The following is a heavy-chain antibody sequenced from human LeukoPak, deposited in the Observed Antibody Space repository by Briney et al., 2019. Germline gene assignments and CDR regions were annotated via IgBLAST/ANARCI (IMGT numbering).Heavy chain of an antibody. V-gene: IGHV4-34*01. CDR2: INHSGST. CDR3: ARVAVTTSYYYGMDV. J-gene: IGHJ6*02. Sequence: ASETLSLTCAVYGGSFGGYYWNWIRQPPGKGLEWIGEINHSGSTNYNPSLKSRVTISVDTSKNQFSLKLSSVTAADTAVYYCARVAVTTSYYYGMDVWGQGTTVTVSS. CDR1: GGSFGGYY. D-gene: IGHD4-17*01.